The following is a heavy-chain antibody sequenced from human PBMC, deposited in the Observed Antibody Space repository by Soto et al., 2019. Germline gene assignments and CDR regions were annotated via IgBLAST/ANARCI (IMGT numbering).Heavy chain of an antibody. V-gene: IGHV3-74*03. D-gene: IGHD3-22*01. CDR3: ARDLGQYYYDSSGYYIGPFGCDY. Sequence: PGGSLRLSCAASGFSLSDYWMHWVRQVPGKGLLWVSRISVDGRDTTYADSVKGRFTISRDNAKNSLYLQMNSLRAEDTAVYYCARDLGQYYYDSSGYYIGPFGCDYWGQGTLVTVSS. CDR1: GFSLSDYW. CDR2: ISVDGRDT. J-gene: IGHJ4*02.